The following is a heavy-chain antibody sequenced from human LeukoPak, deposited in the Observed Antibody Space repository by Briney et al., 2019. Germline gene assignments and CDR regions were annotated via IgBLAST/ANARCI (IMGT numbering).Heavy chain of an antibody. D-gene: IGHD6-13*01. CDR1: GGTFSSYA. V-gene: IGHV1-69*13. CDR2: IIPIFGTA. CDR3: AREHPGAAGTSNWFDP. J-gene: IGHJ5*02. Sequence: SVKVSCKASGGTFSSYAISWVRQAPGQGLEWMGGIIPIFGTANYAQKFQGRVTITADESTSTAYMELSSLRSEDTAVYYCAREHPGAAGTSNWFDPWGQGTLVTVSS.